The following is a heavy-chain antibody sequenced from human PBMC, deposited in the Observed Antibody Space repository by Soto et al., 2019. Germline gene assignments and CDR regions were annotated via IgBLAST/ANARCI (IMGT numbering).Heavy chain of an antibody. CDR3: ARDSGSSSEYYGMDV. CDR2: ISSSSSYI. Sequence: PGGSLRLSCGASGFIFTSYSMNWVRQAPGKGLEWVSSISSSSSYIYYADSVKGRFTISRDNAKNSLYLQMSSLRAEDTAVYYCARDSGSSSEYYGMDVWGQGTKVTVYS. D-gene: IGHD6-13*01. V-gene: IGHV3-21*01. J-gene: IGHJ6*02. CDR1: GFIFTSYS.